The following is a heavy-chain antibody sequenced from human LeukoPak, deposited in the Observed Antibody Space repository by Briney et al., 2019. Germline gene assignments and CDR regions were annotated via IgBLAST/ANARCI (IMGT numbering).Heavy chain of an antibody. D-gene: IGHD5-18*01. CDR1: GGSISSSSYY. V-gene: IGHV4-39*01. CDR3: ARRPGYSYGPDY. Sequence: PSETLSLTCTVSGGSISSSSYYWGWIRQPPGKGLEWIGSIYYSGSTYYNPSLKSRVTISVDTSKNQFSLKLSPVTAADTAVYYCARRPGYSYGPDYWGQGTLVTVSS. CDR2: IYYSGST. J-gene: IGHJ4*02.